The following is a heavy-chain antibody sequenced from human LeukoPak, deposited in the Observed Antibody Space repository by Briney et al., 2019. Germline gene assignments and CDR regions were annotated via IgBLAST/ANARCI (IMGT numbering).Heavy chain of an antibody. V-gene: IGHV1-2*02. CDR1: GYTFTDYY. CDR3: ARGPSITMVRGGQWYYYMDV. CDR2: INPNGGGT. J-gene: IGHJ6*03. D-gene: IGHD3-10*01. Sequence: ASVKVSCKASGYTFTDYYLHWVRQAPGQGLQWMGWINPNGGGTNYAQGRVTMTRDTSTSTVYMELSSLRSEDTAVYYCARGPSITMVRGGQWYYYMDVWGKGTTVTISS.